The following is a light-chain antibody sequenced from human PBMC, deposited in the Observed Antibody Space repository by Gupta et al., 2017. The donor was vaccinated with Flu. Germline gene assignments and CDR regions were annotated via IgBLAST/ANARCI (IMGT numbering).Light chain of an antibody. V-gene: IGKV3-11*01. CDR3: HPREDWAT. CDR1: QSAKTF. CDR2: DSI. Sequence: EIVLTQSPVTLSLSLGERATLSCRASQSAKTFLAWYQQKPGQAPRLLIYDSIKRATGIPDRFSGSGSGTDFTLTISRLEPDDFAIYYGHPREDWATFGGGTRVEIK. J-gene: IGKJ4*01.